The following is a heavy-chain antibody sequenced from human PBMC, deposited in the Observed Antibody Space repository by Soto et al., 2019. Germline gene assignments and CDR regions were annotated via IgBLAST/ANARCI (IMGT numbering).Heavy chain of an antibody. J-gene: IGHJ6*02. CDR2: IYHSGST. V-gene: IGHV4-38-2*02. Sequence: TLSLTCAVSGYSIGSGYYWGWIRQPPGKGLEWIGSIYHSGSTYYNPSLKSRVTISVDTSKNQFSLKLSSVTAADTAVYYCARDSLVGATPYYYYGMDVWGQGTTVTVSS. CDR1: GYSIGSGYY. D-gene: IGHD1-26*01. CDR3: ARDSLVGATPYYYYGMDV.